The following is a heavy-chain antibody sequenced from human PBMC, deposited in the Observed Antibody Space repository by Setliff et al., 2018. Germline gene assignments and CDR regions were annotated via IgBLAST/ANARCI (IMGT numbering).Heavy chain of an antibody. CDR2: IYPDDSDT. Sequence: PGESLKISCKGSGYNFASYWIAWVRQMPGEGLEWMGIIYPDDSDTRYSPSFQGQVTISADKSISTAYLQWSSLKASDTAMYYCARQIGSSLSHFYYYMDVWGKGTTVTVSS. CDR1: GYNFASYW. D-gene: IGHD6-19*01. V-gene: IGHV5-51*01. J-gene: IGHJ6*03. CDR3: ARQIGSSLSHFYYYMDV.